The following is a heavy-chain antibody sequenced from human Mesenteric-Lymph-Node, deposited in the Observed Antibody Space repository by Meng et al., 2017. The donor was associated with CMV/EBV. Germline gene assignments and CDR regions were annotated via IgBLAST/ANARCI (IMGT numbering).Heavy chain of an antibody. D-gene: IGHD2-2*01. CDR2: TYYRSKWYN. Sequence: SCAISGDSVSTNSASWNWIRQSPSRGLEWLGRTYYRSKWYNDYAVSVKSRITINPDTSQNQFSLQLNSVTPEDTAVYYCARVTCSSASCYRYYEAMDVWGQGTTVTVSS. V-gene: IGHV6-1*01. J-gene: IGHJ6*02. CDR1: GDSVSTNSAS. CDR3: ARVTCSSASCYRYYEAMDV.